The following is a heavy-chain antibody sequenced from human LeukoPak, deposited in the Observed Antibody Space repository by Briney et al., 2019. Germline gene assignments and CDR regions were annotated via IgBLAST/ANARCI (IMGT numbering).Heavy chain of an antibody. CDR2: ISGSGGST. J-gene: IGHJ4*02. Sequence: GGSLRLSCAASGFTFSSSAMSWVRQVPGKGLEWVSAISGSGGSTYYADSVKGRFTISRDNSKNTLYLQMNSLRAEDTAVYYCAKAQYYYDSSGPDYWGQGTLVTVSS. CDR3: AKAQYYYDSSGPDY. D-gene: IGHD3-22*01. V-gene: IGHV3-23*01. CDR1: GFTFSSSA.